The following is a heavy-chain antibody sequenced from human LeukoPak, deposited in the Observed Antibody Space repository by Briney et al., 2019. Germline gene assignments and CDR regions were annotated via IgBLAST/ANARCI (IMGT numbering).Heavy chain of an antibody. CDR3: AKAGNDIVVVPAAGMYFQH. J-gene: IGHJ1*01. CDR1: GFTFNSFE. CDR2: ISSSGSTI. Sequence: GGSLRLSCAASGFTFNSFEMNWVRQAPGKGLERVSYISSSGSTIYYADSVKGRFTISRDNSKNTLYLQMNSLRAEDTAVYYCAKAGNDIVVVPAAGMYFQHWGQGTLVTVSS. V-gene: IGHV3-48*03. D-gene: IGHD2-2*01.